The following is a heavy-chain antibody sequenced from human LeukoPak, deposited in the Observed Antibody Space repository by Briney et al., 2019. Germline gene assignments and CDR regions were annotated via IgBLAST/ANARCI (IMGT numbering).Heavy chain of an antibody. D-gene: IGHD5-18*01. CDR3: ARSPQRGYIYGYLKHFDY. V-gene: IGHV4-61*05. J-gene: IGHJ4*02. Sequence: SETLSLTCTVSGGSISSSSYYWGWIRQPPGKGLEWIGYFYYTGSTNYNPSLKSRVTISVDTSKNQFSLKLISVTAADTAVYYCARSPQRGYIYGYLKHFDYWGQGTLVTVSS. CDR2: FYYTGST. CDR1: GGSISSSSYY.